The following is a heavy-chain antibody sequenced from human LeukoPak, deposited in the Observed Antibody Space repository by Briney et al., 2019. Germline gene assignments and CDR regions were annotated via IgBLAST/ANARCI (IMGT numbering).Heavy chain of an antibody. Sequence: GASVKVSCKASGYTFTGYYMYWVRQAPGQGLEWMGWINPNSGGTNYAQKFQGRVTMTRDTSISTAYMDLSRLTSDDTAVYYCARAGSPLKTYCTSTNCYRGAFDIWGQGTMVTVSS. CDR1: GYTFTGYY. CDR3: ARAGSPLKTYCTSTNCYRGAFDI. D-gene: IGHD2-2*01. J-gene: IGHJ3*02. V-gene: IGHV1-2*02. CDR2: INPNSGGT.